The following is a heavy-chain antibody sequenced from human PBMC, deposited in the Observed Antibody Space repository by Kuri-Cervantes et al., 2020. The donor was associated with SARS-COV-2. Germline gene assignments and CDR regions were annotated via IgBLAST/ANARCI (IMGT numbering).Heavy chain of an antibody. CDR1: GFTFSSYD. D-gene: IGHD2-2*01. V-gene: IGHV3-13*03. CDR2: IGTAGDT. J-gene: IGHJ3*02. Sequence: GESLKISCAACGFTFSSYDMHWVRQATGKGLEWVSAIGTAGDTYYPGSVKGQFTISRDNAKNSLYLQMNSLRAEDTAVYYCARDVWGDCSSTSCYPEVAFDIWGQGTMVTVSS. CDR3: ARDVWGDCSSTSCYPEVAFDI.